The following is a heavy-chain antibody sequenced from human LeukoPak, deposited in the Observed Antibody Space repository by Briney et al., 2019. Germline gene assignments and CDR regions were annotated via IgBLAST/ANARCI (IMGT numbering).Heavy chain of an antibody. D-gene: IGHD6-6*01. J-gene: IGHJ4*02. CDR1: GFTFSSYS. CDR2: ISSSSSTI. V-gene: IGHV3-48*04. Sequence: GGSLRLSCAASGFTFSSYSMNWVRQAPGKGLEWVSYISSSSSTIYYADSVKGRFTISRDNAKNSLYLQMNSLRAEDTAVYYCASEQLVGFDYWGQGTLVTVSS. CDR3: ASEQLVGFDY.